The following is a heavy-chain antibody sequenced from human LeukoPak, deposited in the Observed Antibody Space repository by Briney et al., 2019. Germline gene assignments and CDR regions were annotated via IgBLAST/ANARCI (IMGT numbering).Heavy chain of an antibody. Sequence: SGPALVKPTQTLTLTCTFSGFSLSTSGMCVSWIRQPPGKALEWLARIDWDDDKYYSTSLKTRLTISKDTSKNQVVLTMTNMDPVDTATYYCARIISRVVDADPGGWFDPWGQGTLVTVSS. CDR1: GFSLSTSGMC. V-gene: IGHV2-70*11. CDR3: ARIISRVVDADPGGWFDP. D-gene: IGHD3-22*01. CDR2: IDWDDDK. J-gene: IGHJ5*02.